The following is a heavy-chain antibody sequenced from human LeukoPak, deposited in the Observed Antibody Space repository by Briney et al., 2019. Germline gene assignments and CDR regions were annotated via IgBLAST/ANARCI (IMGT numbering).Heavy chain of an antibody. D-gene: IGHD2-2*01. CDR1: GFTFSSYG. Sequence: GGSLRLSCAASGFTFSSYGMHWVRQAPGKGLEWVAFIQSDGSDQYYADSVKGRLSISRDNSKNTLYLQMNSLRTEDTAVYYCARGCSSTSCFDYWGQGTLVTVSS. CDR3: ARGCSSTSCFDY. CDR2: IQSDGSDQ. V-gene: IGHV3-30*02. J-gene: IGHJ4*02.